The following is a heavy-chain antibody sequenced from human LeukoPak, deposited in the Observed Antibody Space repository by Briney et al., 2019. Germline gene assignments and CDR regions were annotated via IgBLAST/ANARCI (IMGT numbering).Heavy chain of an antibody. V-gene: IGHV1-69*13. D-gene: IGHD3-3*01. CDR2: IIPIFGTA. CDR3: ARVGFLEWSYHLGGYYFDY. Sequence: ASVKVSCKASGGTFSSYAISWVRQAPGQGLEWMGGIIPIFGTANYAQKFQGRVTITADESTSTAYMELSSLRSEDTAVYYCARVGFLEWSYHLGGYYFDYWGQGTLVTVSS. J-gene: IGHJ4*02. CDR1: GGTFSSYA.